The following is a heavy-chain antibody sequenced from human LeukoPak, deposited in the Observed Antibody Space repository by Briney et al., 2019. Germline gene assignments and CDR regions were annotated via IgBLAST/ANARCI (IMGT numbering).Heavy chain of an antibody. CDR3: ARDSPIFENFDY. CDR2: IYTSGST. CDR1: GGSISSYS. V-gene: IGHV4-4*07. J-gene: IGHJ4*02. Sequence: SETLSLTCTVSGGSISSYSWSWIRQPAGKGLEWNGRIYTSGSTNYNPSLKSRVTMSVDTSKNQFSLKLSSVTAADTAVYYCARDSPIFENFDYWGQGTLVTVSS.